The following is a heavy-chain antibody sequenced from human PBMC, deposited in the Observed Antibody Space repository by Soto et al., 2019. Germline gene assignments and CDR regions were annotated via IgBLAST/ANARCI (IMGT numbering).Heavy chain of an antibody. V-gene: IGHV3-33*01. J-gene: IGHJ4*02. CDR2: INDGSEE. CDR3: ARDDLFADTGVDH. Sequence: QVQLVESGGGVVRPGTSLRLSCAATGFSFSAHGMHWVRQAPGKGLEWLAVINDGSEEGYADSVRGRFTISRDNARNILSLQMDNLRAEDSVLDYCARDDLFADTGVDHWGQGNLVTVSS. D-gene: IGHD2-21*01. CDR1: GFSFSAHG.